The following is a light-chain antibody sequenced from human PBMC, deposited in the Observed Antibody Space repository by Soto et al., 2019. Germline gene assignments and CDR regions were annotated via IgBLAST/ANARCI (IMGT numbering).Light chain of an antibody. CDR2: AAS. J-gene: IGKJ4*01. Sequence: GDRVTITCRASQGIRHDLGWYQQKPGKAPGLLIYAASILQSGVPSRFSGSGSGTDFTLTITSLQPEDFAIYYCLQDYTYPRTFGGGLKVGIK. CDR1: QGIRHD. V-gene: IGKV1-6*01. CDR3: LQDYTYPRT.